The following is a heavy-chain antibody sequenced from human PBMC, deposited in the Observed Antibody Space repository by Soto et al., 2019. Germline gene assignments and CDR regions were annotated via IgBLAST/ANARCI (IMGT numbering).Heavy chain of an antibody. Sequence: PGESLKISCKGSGYSFTSYWIVWVRQMPGKGLEWMGIIYPGDSDTRYSPSFQGQVTISADKSISTAYLQWSSRKASDTAMYYCARNLGEYYDFWSGYPLLSGMDVWGQGTTVTVSS. V-gene: IGHV5-51*01. D-gene: IGHD3-3*01. CDR2: IYPGDSDT. J-gene: IGHJ6*02. CDR3: ARNLGEYYDFWSGYPLLSGMDV. CDR1: GYSFTSYW.